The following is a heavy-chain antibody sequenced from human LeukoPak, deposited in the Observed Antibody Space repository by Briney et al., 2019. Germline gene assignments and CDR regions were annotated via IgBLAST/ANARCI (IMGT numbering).Heavy chain of an antibody. V-gene: IGHV1-46*01. Sequence: ASVKVSCKASGYTFTRNYLHWVRQAPGQGLEWMGVVNPSGGSTSYAQGFQGRVTMTRDTSTSTVYMELSSLRSEDTAVYYCARALVGAPRPNDAFDLWGQGTMVTVSS. CDR1: GYTFTRNY. D-gene: IGHD1-26*01. J-gene: IGHJ3*01. CDR2: VNPSGGST. CDR3: ARALVGAPRPNDAFDL.